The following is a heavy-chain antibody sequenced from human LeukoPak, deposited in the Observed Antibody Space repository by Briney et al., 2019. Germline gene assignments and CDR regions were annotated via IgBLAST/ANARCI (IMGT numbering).Heavy chain of an antibody. V-gene: IGHV4-34*01. CDR1: GGSLSGAY. J-gene: IGHJ4*02. CDR3: ARGPVRLARPYDY. CDR2: INHTGST. Sequence: SETLSLTCSVQGGSLSGAYWTWIRQPPGKGLEWIGEINHTGSTNYNPSLRSRVTMSADTAKNQFSLNLTSVTAADTAIYYCARGPVRLARPYDYWGQGTLVTVSS. D-gene: IGHD3-9*01.